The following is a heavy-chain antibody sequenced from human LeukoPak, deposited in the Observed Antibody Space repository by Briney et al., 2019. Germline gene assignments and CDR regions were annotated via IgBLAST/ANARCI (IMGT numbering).Heavy chain of an antibody. CDR2: ISTSGSDT. Sequence: GGSLRLSCAASGFTFSNSPMTWARQAPGKGLEWVAAISTSGSDTIYTDSVKDRFTISRDNSKNTLYLQMNSLRAEDTAVYYCAKGGNYAPLDYWGQGTLVTVSS. D-gene: IGHD1-7*01. V-gene: IGHV3-23*01. CDR3: AKGGNYAPLDY. J-gene: IGHJ4*02. CDR1: GFTFSNSP.